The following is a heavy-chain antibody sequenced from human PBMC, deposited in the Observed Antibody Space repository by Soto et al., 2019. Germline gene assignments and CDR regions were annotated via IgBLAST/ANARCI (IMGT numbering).Heavy chain of an antibody. D-gene: IGHD5-12*01. CDR3: ARAQMATIIFLRDYGMDV. CDR1: GYSFTSYW. V-gene: IGHV5-51*01. Sequence: GESLKISCKGSGYSFTSYWIGWVRQMPGKGLEWMGIIYPGDSDTRYSPSFQGQVTISADKSISTAYLQRSSLKASDTAMYYCARAQMATIIFLRDYGMDVWGQGTTVTVSS. J-gene: IGHJ6*02. CDR2: IYPGDSDT.